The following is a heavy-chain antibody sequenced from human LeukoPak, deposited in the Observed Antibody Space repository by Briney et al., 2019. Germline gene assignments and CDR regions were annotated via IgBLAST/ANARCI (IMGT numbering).Heavy chain of an antibody. V-gene: IGHV4-4*07. Sequence: PSETLSLTCTVSGGSISSYYWSWIRQPAGKGLEWIGRIYTSGSTNYNPSLKSRVTMSVDTSKNQFSLKLSSVTAADTAVYYCARDLYYYDSSGYYAYYFDYWGQGTLVTVSS. CDR3: ARDLYYYDSSGYYAYYFDY. D-gene: IGHD3-22*01. J-gene: IGHJ4*02. CDR2: IYTSGST. CDR1: GGSISSYY.